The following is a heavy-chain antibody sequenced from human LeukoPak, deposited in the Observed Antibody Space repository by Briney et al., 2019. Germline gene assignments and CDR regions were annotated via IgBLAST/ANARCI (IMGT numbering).Heavy chain of an antibody. J-gene: IGHJ6*02. V-gene: IGHV4-39*01. Sequence: SETLSLTCTVSGGSISSSRAYWGWIRQPPGKGLEWIGSIYYSKNTYYNPSLKSRVTISVDTSENQFSLKLSSVTAADTAVYYCARHGGKYHYYYGMDVWGQGTTVTVSS. CDR3: ARHGGKYHYYYGMDV. D-gene: IGHD3-16*01. CDR1: GGSISSSRAY. CDR2: IYYSKNT.